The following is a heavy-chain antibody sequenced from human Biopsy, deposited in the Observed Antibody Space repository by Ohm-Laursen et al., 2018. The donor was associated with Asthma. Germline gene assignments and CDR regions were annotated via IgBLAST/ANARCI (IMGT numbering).Heavy chain of an antibody. Sequence: SSVKVSCKASGDSFSNYTISWVRQAPGQGLEWMGGLIPVLGTPDHAQMFEGRVTITADESTSTAYMELSSLSSEDTAVYYCARGYSGSDRIVYYYSGLEVWGQGTTVTVSS. CDR3: ARGYSGSDRIVYYYSGLEV. CDR2: LIPVLGTP. J-gene: IGHJ6*02. CDR1: GDSFSNYT. V-gene: IGHV1-69*16. D-gene: IGHD5-12*01.